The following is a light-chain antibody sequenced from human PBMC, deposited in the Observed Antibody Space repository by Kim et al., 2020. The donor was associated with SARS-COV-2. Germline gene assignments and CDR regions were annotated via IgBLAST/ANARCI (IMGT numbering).Light chain of an antibody. CDR1: SSDVGGYNY. V-gene: IGLV2-8*01. J-gene: IGLJ2*01. CDR2: EVS. Sequence: QSALTQPPSASVSPGQSVTISCTGTSSDVGGYNYVSWYQQHPGKAPKLMIYEVSNRPSGVPDRFSGSKSGNTASLTVSGLQAEDEADYYCSSYAGSNNLVFGGGTQLTVL. CDR3: SSYAGSNNLV.